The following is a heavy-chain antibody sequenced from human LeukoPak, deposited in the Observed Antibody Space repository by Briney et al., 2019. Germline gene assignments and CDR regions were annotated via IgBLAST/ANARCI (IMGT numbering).Heavy chain of an antibody. Sequence: GGSLRLSCAASGFIVSHNYMTWVRQAPGKGLEWISVIYIDGTTYYADSVKGRFTISRDQANDTLYLQMNTLRDEDTAVYYCARGPRYSFYWGQGTLVSVSS. CDR1: GFIVSHNY. CDR3: ARGPRYSFY. V-gene: IGHV3-53*01. CDR2: IYIDGTT. J-gene: IGHJ4*02. D-gene: IGHD6-13*01.